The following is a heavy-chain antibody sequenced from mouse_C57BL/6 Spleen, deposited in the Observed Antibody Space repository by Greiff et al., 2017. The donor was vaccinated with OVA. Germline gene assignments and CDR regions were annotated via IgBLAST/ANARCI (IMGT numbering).Heavy chain of an antibody. V-gene: IGHV1-55*01. Sequence: QVQLQQSGAELVKPGASVKMSCKASGYTFTSYWITWVKQRPGQGLEWIGDIYPGSGSTNYNEKFKSKATLTVDTSSSTAYMQLSSLTSEDSAVYYCARSHYYYAMDYWGQGTSVTVSS. CDR3: ARSHYYYAMDY. J-gene: IGHJ4*01. CDR1: GYTFTSYW. CDR2: IYPGSGST.